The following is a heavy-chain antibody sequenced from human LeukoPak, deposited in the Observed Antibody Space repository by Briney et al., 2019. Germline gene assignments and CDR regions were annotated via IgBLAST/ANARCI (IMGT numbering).Heavy chain of an antibody. CDR2: IYYSGST. Sequence: PSETLSLTCTVSGGSISSSSYYWGWIRQPPGKGLEWIGSIYYSGSTYYNPSLKSRVTISVDTSKNQFSLKLSSVTAADTAVYYCARLTWGSSRDYWGQGTLVTVSS. D-gene: IGHD3-16*01. CDR1: GGSISSSSYY. V-gene: IGHV4-39*01. J-gene: IGHJ4*02. CDR3: ARLTWGSSRDY.